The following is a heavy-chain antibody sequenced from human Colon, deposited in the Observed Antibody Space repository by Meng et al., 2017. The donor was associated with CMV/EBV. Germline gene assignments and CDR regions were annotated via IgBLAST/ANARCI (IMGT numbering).Heavy chain of an antibody. CDR1: GFTFNNYQ. CDR2: ISNDNSFI. Sequence: GESLKISCTASGFTFNNYQMNWVRQAPGKGLEWVSSISNDNSFIHYADSVKGRFTISRDNAKNSVFLELNGLRVEDTAVYYCARDIPPTGYSSSWHDFYYYGLDVWGHVPPFTVSS. J-gene: IGHJ6*02. CDR3: ARDIPPTGYSSSWHDFYYYGLDV. D-gene: IGHD6-13*01. V-gene: IGHV3-21*01.